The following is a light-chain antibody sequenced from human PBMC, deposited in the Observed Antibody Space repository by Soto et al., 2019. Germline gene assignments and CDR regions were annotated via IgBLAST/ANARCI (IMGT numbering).Light chain of an antibody. CDR3: SSFTNTYSYV. Sequence: LTQPASVSGSPGQSITISCTGTSSDVGGYNYVSWYQQQSGKAPRLMIYDVSNRPSGASNRFSGSKSGNTASLTISGLQAEDEADYYCSSFTNTYSYVFGTGTKVTVL. CDR2: DVS. V-gene: IGLV2-14*03. CDR1: SSDVGGYNY. J-gene: IGLJ1*01.